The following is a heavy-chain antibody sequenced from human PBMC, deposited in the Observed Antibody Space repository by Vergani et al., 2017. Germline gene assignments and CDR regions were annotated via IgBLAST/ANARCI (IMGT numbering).Heavy chain of an antibody. CDR3: ASKRGACRAAYCHSYDF. D-gene: IGHD2-15*01. CDR2: MDYSGSN. Sequence: QVQLQESGPGLVKPSEPLSLTCPVSGDSVISTDYHWGCIRQPPGKGLEWIGSMDYSGSNSYNPSLESRISISFETPKNQFSLRLTSVTAADTAVYYCASKRGACRAAYCHSYDFWGPGTLVSVSS. V-gene: IGHV4-39*01. J-gene: IGHJ4*02. CDR1: GDSVISTDYH.